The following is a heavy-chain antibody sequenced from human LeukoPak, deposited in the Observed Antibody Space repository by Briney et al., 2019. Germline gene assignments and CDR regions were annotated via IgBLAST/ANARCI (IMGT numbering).Heavy chain of an antibody. CDR2: ISGNGGST. V-gene: IGHV3-64D*06. CDR1: GFTFSSFA. J-gene: IGHJ1*01. D-gene: IGHD2-21*02. CDR3: VKEGVDCGGDCYSTAYFQH. Sequence: GGSLRLSCSASGFTFSSFAMHWVRQAPGKGLEYVSAISGNGGSTYYTDSVKGRFTISRDNSKNTLYLQMNSLRAEDTAVYYCVKEGVDCGGDCYSTAYFQHWGQGTLVTVSS.